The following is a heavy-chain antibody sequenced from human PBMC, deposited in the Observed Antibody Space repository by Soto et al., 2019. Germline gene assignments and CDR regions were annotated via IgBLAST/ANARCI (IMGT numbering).Heavy chain of an antibody. Sequence: SETLSLTCTVSGDSITRNRYFWAWIRQPPGKGLEWIGSIYYSGTTYYNPSLKSRVTISVDRSKNQFSLKLSSVTAADTAVYYCASHFSLDYFADWGQGALVTVSS. CDR3: ASHFSLDYFAD. J-gene: IGHJ4*02. CDR2: IYYSGTT. V-gene: IGHV4-39*01. CDR1: GDSITRNRYF.